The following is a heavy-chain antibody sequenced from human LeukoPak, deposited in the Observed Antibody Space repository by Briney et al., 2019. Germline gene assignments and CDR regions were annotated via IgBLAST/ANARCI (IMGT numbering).Heavy chain of an antibody. CDR2: ISSSGSTI. CDR3: ASGATVTAQYDY. D-gene: IGHD4-17*01. Sequence: GGSLRLSCAASGFTFSDYYMSWIRQAPGKGLEWVSYISSSGSTIYYADSVKGRFTISRDNAKNSLYLQMNSLRAEDTAVCYCASGATVTAQYDYWGQGTLVTVSS. CDR1: GFTFSDYY. J-gene: IGHJ4*02. V-gene: IGHV3-11*01.